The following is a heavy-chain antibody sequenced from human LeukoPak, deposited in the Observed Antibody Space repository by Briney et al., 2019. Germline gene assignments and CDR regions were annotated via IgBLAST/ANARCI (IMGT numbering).Heavy chain of an antibody. D-gene: IGHD1-26*01. J-gene: IGHJ4*02. Sequence: GGSLRLSCAASGFTFSSYSMNWVRQAPGKGLEWVSSISSSSSYIYYADSVKGRFTISRDNAENSLYLQMNSLRGDDTAVYYCAPSTYSGSPPFDYWGQGTLVTVSS. V-gene: IGHV3-21*01. CDR3: APSTYSGSPPFDY. CDR1: GFTFSSYS. CDR2: ISSSSSYI.